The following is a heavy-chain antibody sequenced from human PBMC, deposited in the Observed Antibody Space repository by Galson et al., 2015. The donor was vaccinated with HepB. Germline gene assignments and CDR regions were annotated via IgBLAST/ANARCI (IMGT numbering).Heavy chain of an antibody. D-gene: IGHD3-22*01. V-gene: IGHV3-48*03. J-gene: IGHJ3*02. CDR1: GFTLSSFE. CDR3: ARSAMTGVVRGLNAFDI. Sequence: SLRLSCAASGFTLSSFEMSWVRQAPGRGLEWVSYISYSGSAIYCAEYVKGRFTISRDNAKNSLYLQMNSLRAEDMAVYYCARSAMTGVVRGLNAFDIWGQGTVVTVSS. CDR2: ISYSGSAI.